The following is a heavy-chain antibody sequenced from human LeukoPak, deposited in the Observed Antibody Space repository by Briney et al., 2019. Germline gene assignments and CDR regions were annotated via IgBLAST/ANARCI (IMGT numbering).Heavy chain of an antibody. D-gene: IGHD3-10*01. Sequence: SETLSLTCTVSGGSISSYYWSWIRQPAGKGLEWIGRIYTSGSTNYNPSLKSRVTMSVDTSKNQFSLRLSSVTAADTAVYYCARDPYYYGSGSYSRRFDPWGQGTLVTVSS. CDR1: GGSISSYY. CDR2: IYTSGST. J-gene: IGHJ5*02. V-gene: IGHV4-4*07. CDR3: ARDPYYYGSGSYSRRFDP.